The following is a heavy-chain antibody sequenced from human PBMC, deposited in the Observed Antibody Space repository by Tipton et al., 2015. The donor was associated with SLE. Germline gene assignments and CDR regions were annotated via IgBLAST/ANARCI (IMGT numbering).Heavy chain of an antibody. CDR3: ASYVDPASWFPPFDS. Sequence: TLSLTCSESSGSISSSYFYWAWFRQPPGKGLEWIASIYYSGSTYYNPSLESRITISVDTSRNQFSLRLGSVTAADTAVYYCASYVDPASWFPPFDSWGQGTLVTVPS. CDR2: IYYSGST. J-gene: IGHJ4*02. D-gene: IGHD6-13*01. V-gene: IGHV4-39*01. CDR1: SGSISSSYFY.